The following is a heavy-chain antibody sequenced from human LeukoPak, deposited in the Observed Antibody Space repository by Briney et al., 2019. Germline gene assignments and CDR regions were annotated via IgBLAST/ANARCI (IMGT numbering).Heavy chain of an antibody. CDR1: GGSISSRTYF. V-gene: IGHV4-39*07. CDR3: ARQNPPRAYYYGMDV. J-gene: IGHJ6*02. CDR2: LYYTGDT. Sequence: SETLSLTCTVSGGSISSRTYFWGWIRQPPGGTLEWIGSLYYTGDTYYNPSLSSRVAMSIDTSNNQFSLKLSSLTAADTAVYYCARQNPPRAYYYGMDVWGQGTTVTVSS.